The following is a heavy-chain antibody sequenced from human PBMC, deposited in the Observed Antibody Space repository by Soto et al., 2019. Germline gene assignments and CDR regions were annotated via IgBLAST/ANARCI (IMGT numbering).Heavy chain of an antibody. J-gene: IGHJ6*02. CDR1: GFTFSSYS. CDR2: ISSSSSYI. CDR3: AVCCSSTSCYGADV. D-gene: IGHD2-2*01. V-gene: IGHV3-21*01. Sequence: PGGSLRLSCAASGFTFSSYSMNWVRQAPGKGLEWVSSISSSSSYIYYADSVKGRFTISRDNAKNSLYLQMNSLRAEDTAVYYCAVCCSSTSCYGADVWGQGTTVTVS.